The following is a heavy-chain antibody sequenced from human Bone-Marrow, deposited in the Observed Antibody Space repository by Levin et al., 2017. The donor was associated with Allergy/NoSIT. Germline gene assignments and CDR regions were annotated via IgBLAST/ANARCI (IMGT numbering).Heavy chain of an antibody. CDR2: VYHSGSA. CDR3: ARDLADVGVLIAEITYAFDI. CDR1: GYSISSGYY. J-gene: IGHJ3*02. D-gene: IGHD3-3*01. Sequence: MTSETLSLTCAVSGYSISSGYYWGWIRQPPGKGLEWIGSVYHSGSAYYNPSLKSRFTMSLDTSQNQFSLNLNSVTAADTAVYYCARDLADVGVLIAEITYAFDIWGQGTMVTVST. V-gene: IGHV4-38-2*02.